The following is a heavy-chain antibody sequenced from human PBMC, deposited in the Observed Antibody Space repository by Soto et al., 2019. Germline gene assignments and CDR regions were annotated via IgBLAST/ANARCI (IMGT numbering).Heavy chain of an antibody. D-gene: IGHD3-3*01. Sequence: EVQLVESGGGLVQPGGSLRLSCAASGFTFSRFWMSWVRQAPGAGLEWVANIKQDGSEENYVDSVKGRFTISRDNAKKSLYLQMNSLRAEDTAVYYCANIDGVFWSGWGWGQGTLVTVSS. CDR1: GFTFSRFW. V-gene: IGHV3-7*01. J-gene: IGHJ4*02. CDR2: IKQDGSEE. CDR3: ANIDGVFWSGWG.